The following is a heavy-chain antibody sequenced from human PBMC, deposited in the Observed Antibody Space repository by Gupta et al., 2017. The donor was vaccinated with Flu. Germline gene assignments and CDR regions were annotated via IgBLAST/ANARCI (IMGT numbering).Heavy chain of an antibody. J-gene: IGHJ5*02. CDR3: ARARVDYDSSGSIHNWFDP. D-gene: IGHD3-22*01. V-gene: IGHV3-48*03. Sequence: EVQLVESGGGLVQPGGSLRLTCAASGFTFSRYELNWVRQAPGKGLEWVSYISSSGSTIYYADSVKGRFTISRDNAKNSLYLQMNSLRAEDTAVYYCARARVDYDSSGSIHNWFDPWGQGTLVTVSS. CDR2: ISSSGSTI. CDR1: GFTFSRYE.